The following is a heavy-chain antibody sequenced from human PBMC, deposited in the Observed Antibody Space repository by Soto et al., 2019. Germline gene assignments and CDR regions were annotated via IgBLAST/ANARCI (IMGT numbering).Heavy chain of an antibody. CDR1: GYSFTTYW. J-gene: IGHJ6*02. Sequence: LGGYLKISCKWSGYSFTTYWICWVRQLPGQGLEWMGVMFPGDSDTRYSPSFQGQVTMSADPSTNTAYLEWSSLKAADSAMYYCARVPDSSLGTTDVWGQGTTVTVSS. D-gene: IGHD6-19*01. CDR2: MFPGDSDT. CDR3: ARVPDSSLGTTDV. V-gene: IGHV5-51*01.